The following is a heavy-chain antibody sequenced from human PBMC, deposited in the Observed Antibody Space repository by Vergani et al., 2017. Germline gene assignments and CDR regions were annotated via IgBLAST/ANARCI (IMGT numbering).Heavy chain of an antibody. Sequence: QVQLVESGGGVVQPGRSLRLSCAASGFTFSSYGMHWVRQAPGKGLEWVAVIWYDGSNKYYADYVKGRFTISRDNSKNTLYLQMNSLRAEDTAVYYCARGPDYDFWSGYRNMDVWGKGSTVTVS. CDR3: ARGPDYDFWSGYRNMDV. CDR1: GFTFSSYG. CDR2: IWYDGSNK. D-gene: IGHD3-3*01. V-gene: IGHV3-33*01. J-gene: IGHJ6*03.